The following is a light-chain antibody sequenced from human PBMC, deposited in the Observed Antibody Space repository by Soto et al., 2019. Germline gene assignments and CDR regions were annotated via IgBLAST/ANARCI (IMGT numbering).Light chain of an antibody. J-gene: IGLJ2*01. V-gene: IGLV1-47*01. Sequence: QSVLTQPPSASGTPGQRVTISCSGSSSNIGSNYVYWYQQLPGTAPKLLIYRNNQRPSGVPDRFSGSKSDTSASLAISGLRSEDEADYYCAAWDGSLSGVVFGGGTKLPVL. CDR1: SSNIGSNY. CDR3: AAWDGSLSGVV. CDR2: RNN.